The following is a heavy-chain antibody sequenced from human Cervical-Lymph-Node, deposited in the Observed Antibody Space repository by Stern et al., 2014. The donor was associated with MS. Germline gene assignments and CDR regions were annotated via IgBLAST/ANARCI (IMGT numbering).Heavy chain of an antibody. J-gene: IGHJ4*02. Sequence: EVQLVESGGGLVQPGGSLRLSCAASGFTFSSYSMIWVRQAPGKGLEWVSYIRCRTSIIYNADSMKGRFTISRDNAKNSLYLQMNSLRAEDTAVYYCGRDRGTTGYYVDNWGQGTLVTVSS. CDR3: GRDRGTTGYYVDN. CDR2: IRCRTSII. V-gene: IGHV3-48*01. CDR1: GFTFSSYS. D-gene: IGHD3-9*01.